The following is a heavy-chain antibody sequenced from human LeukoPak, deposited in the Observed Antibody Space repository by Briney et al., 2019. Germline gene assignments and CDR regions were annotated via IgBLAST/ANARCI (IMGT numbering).Heavy chain of an antibody. CDR1: GYTFTSYG. D-gene: IGHD3-10*01. CDR3: ARVFAPEPYYYGSGSGTYYFDY. J-gene: IGHJ4*02. CDR2: ISAYNGNT. Sequence: ASVKVSCTASGYTFTSYGISWVRQAPGQGLECMLWISAYNGNTNYAQKLQGRVTMTTDTSTSTAYMELRSLRSDDTAVYYCARVFAPEPYYYGSGSGTYYFDYWGQGTLVTVSS. V-gene: IGHV1-18*01.